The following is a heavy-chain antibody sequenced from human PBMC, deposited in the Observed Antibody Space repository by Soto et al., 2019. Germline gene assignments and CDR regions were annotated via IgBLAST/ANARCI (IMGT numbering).Heavy chain of an antibody. J-gene: IGHJ6*02. V-gene: IGHV4-59*01. Sequence: PSETLSLTCTVSGGSISAYYWNWVRQPPGKGLEWIGNIYYTGSTNYNPSLKSRVTISVDTSKNQFSLKLSSVTAEDTAVYYCARLAGTKRYYYYGMDVWGQGTTVTVSS. CDR1: GGSISAYY. CDR3: ARLAGTKRYYYYGMDV. CDR2: IYYTGST. D-gene: IGHD6-13*01.